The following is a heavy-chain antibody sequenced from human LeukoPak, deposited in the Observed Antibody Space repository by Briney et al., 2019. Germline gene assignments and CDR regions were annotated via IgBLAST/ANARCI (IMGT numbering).Heavy chain of an antibody. D-gene: IGHD3-10*01. J-gene: IGHJ6*04. CDR2: ISWDGGST. CDR3: ARGKEDYNGSGSYYTFMDV. V-gene: IGHV3-43*01. CDR1: GFTFDDYT. Sequence: GGSLRLSCAASGFTFDDYTMHWVRQAPGKGLEWVSLISWDGGSTYYADSVKGRFTISRDNSKNSLYLQMNSLRTEDTALYYCARGKEDYNGSGSYYTFMDVWGKGTTVTVSS.